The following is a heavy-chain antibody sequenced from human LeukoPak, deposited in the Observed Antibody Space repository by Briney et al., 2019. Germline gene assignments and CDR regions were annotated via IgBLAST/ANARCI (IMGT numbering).Heavy chain of an antibody. D-gene: IGHD2-2*01. CDR3: ARCSSTSCYNWFDP. CDR2: IYPGDSDT. J-gene: IGHJ5*02. V-gene: IGHV5-51*01. CDR1: GYNFARHW. Sequence: GESLKISCQGSGYNFARHWNGWVRQMPGKGLEWMGIIYPGDSDTKYSPSFQGQVTMSADKSISTAYLQWSSLKASDTAMYYCARCSSTSCYNWFDPWGQGTLVTVSS.